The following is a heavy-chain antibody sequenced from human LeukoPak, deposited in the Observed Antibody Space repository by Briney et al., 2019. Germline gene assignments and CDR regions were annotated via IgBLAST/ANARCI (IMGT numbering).Heavy chain of an antibody. J-gene: IGHJ6*03. Sequence: GGSLRLSCAASGFTFSNAWMSWVRQAPGKGLEWVSAISGTGDRTYYADSVKGRFTISRDTSKNTLYLQVNSLRAEDTAVYYCARDSSIAALAGSLGNYYYYYYMDVWGKGTTVTVSS. CDR2: ISGTGDRT. CDR3: ARDSSIAALAGSLGNYYYYYYMDV. CDR1: GFTFSNAW. V-gene: IGHV3-23*01. D-gene: IGHD6-19*01.